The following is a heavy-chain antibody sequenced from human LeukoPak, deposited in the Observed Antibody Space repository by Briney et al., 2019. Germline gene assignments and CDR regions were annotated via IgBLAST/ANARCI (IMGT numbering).Heavy chain of an antibody. D-gene: IGHD1-26*01. Sequence: ASVKVSCKASGGTFSNYAISWVRQAPGQGLEWMGGIIPIFGTANYAQKFQGRVTITADESTSAAYMELSSLRSEDTAVYYCARDSGSYYHYWGQGTLVTVSS. V-gene: IGHV1-69*13. CDR1: GGTFSNYA. CDR2: IIPIFGTA. J-gene: IGHJ4*02. CDR3: ARDSGSYYHY.